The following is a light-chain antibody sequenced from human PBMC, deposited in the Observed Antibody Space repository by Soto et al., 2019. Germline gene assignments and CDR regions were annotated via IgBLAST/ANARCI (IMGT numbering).Light chain of an antibody. Sequence: QSALTQPASVSGSPGQSITISCTGTSSDVGGYNYVSWYQQHPGKAPKLMIYDVSNRPSGVSNRFSGSKSGNTASLTISGLQAEDESDYYCSSYTSSSLYVFGTGTTLNVL. V-gene: IGLV2-14*01. CDR3: SSYTSSSLYV. CDR2: DVS. CDR1: SSDVGGYNY. J-gene: IGLJ1*01.